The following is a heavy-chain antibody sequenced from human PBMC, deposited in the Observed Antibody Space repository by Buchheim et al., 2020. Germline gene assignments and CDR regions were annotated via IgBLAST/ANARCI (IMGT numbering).Heavy chain of an antibody. CDR3: ARDNCSGSSCSFYYFDY. D-gene: IGHD2-15*01. Sequence: QVQLQASGPGLVRPSETLSLTCTVSGASINPHYWGWIRQPPGKGLEWIGHVYYTGITNYNPSLKSRVTISVDISKNQFSLQVRSVTASDTAVYYCARDNCSGSSCSFYYFDYWDQGTL. V-gene: IGHV4-59*11. J-gene: IGHJ4*02. CDR1: GASINPHY. CDR2: VYYTGIT.